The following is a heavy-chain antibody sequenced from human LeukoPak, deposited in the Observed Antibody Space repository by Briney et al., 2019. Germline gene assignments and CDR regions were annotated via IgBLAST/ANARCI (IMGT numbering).Heavy chain of an antibody. CDR3: ARRAGYCSGTSCYANHYFDY. CDR2: ISGGGDSA. D-gene: IGHD2-2*01. V-gene: IGHV3-23*01. CDR1: GFSVSGYA. J-gene: IGHJ4*02. Sequence: GGSLRLSCAASGFSVSGYAMSWVRQAPGKGLKWVSSISGGGDSAFYGDSVRGRFTISRDNSKNMLYLQMNSLRAEDTAVYYCARRAGYCSGTSCYANHYFDYWGQGTLVTVSS.